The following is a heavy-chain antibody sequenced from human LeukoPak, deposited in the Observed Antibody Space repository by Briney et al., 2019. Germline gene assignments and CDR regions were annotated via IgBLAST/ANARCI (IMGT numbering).Heavy chain of an antibody. D-gene: IGHD5-18*01. CDR2: IYYSGRT. J-gene: IGHJ6*03. Sequence: PSETLSLTCTVSGGSISSYYWSWIRQPPGKGLEWIGYIYYSGRTNYKSSLKSRVTLSVDTSKNQFSLKLSSVTAADTAVYYCARTTEGGYSYGYFYYYYMDVWGKGTTVTISS. V-gene: IGHV4-59*01. CDR3: ARTTEGGYSYGYFYYYYMDV. CDR1: GGSISSYY.